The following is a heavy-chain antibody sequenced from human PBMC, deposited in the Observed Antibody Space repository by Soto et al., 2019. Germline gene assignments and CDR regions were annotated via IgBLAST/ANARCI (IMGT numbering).Heavy chain of an antibody. V-gene: IGHV1-69*06. CDR1: GGTFSSYA. J-gene: IGHJ4*02. CDR2: IIPIFGTA. D-gene: IGHD2-2*01. Sequence: QVQLVQSGAEVKKPGSSVNVSCTASGGTFSSYAISWVRQAPGQGLEWMGGIIPIFGTANYAQKCQGRVTITADKSTSKAYMELSSLRSEDTAVYYWARVGGTDIVVVPAEFDYGGQGTLVTVSS. CDR3: ARVGGTDIVVVPAEFDY.